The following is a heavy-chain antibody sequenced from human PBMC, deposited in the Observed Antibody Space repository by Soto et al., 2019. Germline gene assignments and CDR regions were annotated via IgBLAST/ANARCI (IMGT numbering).Heavy chain of an antibody. V-gene: IGHV3-23*01. CDR2: ISGSGGST. CDR3: AKGRMLRFLEWLGD. D-gene: IGHD3-3*01. CDR1: GFTFSSYA. Sequence: HPGGSLRLSCAASGFTFSSYAMSWVRQAPGKGLEWVSAISGSGGSTYYADSVKGRFTISRDNSKNTLYLQMNSLRAEDTAVYYCAKGRMLRFLEWLGDWGQGTLVTVSS. J-gene: IGHJ4*02.